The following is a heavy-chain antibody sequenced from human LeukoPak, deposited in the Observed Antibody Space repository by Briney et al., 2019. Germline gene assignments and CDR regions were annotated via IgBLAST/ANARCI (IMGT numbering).Heavy chain of an antibody. CDR3: ARVPHDYSDYVAY. CDR2: ISFSSTTI. J-gene: IGHJ4*02. Sequence: GGTLRLSCAASGFSFDTYSMNWFRQAPGKGLEWVAYISFSSTTIFYADFVKDRFTISRDNAQNSLYLQMSSLRAEDTAVYYCARVPHDYSDYVAYWGQGTLVTVSS. V-gene: IGHV3-48*04. CDR1: GFSFDTYS. D-gene: IGHD4-11*01.